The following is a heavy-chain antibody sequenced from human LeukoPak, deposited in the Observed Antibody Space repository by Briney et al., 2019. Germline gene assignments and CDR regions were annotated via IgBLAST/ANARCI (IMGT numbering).Heavy chain of an antibody. D-gene: IGHD2-15*01. Sequence: SETLSLTCAVYGGSFSGYYWSWIRQPPGKGLEWIGEINHSGSTNYSPSLKSRVTISVDTSKNQFSLKLSSVTAADTAVYYCARGRGYCDGGSCEGFDYWGQGTLVTVSS. CDR3: ARGRGYCDGGSCEGFDY. J-gene: IGHJ4*02. V-gene: IGHV4-34*01. CDR2: INHSGST. CDR1: GGSFSGYY.